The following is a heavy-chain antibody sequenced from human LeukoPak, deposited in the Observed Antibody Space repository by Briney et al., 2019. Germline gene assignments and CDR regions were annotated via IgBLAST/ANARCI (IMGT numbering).Heavy chain of an antibody. Sequence: SVKVSCKASGGTFSSYAISWVRQAPGQGLEWMGGIIPIFGTANYAQKFQGRVTITADESTSTAYMELSSLRSEDTAVYYCARGNSNYIKNYYYYMDVWGKGTTVTVSS. CDR2: IIPIFGTA. J-gene: IGHJ6*03. V-gene: IGHV1-69*13. CDR1: GGTFSSYA. CDR3: ARGNSNYIKNYYYYMDV. D-gene: IGHD4-11*01.